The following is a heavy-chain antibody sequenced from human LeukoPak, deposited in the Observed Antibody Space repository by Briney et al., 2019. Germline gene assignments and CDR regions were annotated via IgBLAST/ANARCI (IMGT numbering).Heavy chain of an antibody. CDR1: GDSISSSTSY. CDR3: AKFTRDTYQDY. CDR2: IYYSGIT. V-gene: IGHV4-39*01. J-gene: IGHJ4*02. Sequence: SETLSLTCTVSGDSISSSTSYWGWIRQPPGRGLEWIGSIYYSGITFYNPSLKSPVTMSVDASKNQFSLKLTSVTAADTAIYYCAKFTRDTYQDYWGQGTLVTVSS. D-gene: IGHD2-2*01.